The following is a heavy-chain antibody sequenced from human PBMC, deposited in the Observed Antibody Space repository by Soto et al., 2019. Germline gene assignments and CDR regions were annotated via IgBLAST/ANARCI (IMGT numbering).Heavy chain of an antibody. CDR1: GFTFSSYS. D-gene: IGHD4-17*01. Sequence: GGSLRLSCAASGFTFSSYSMNWVRQAPGKGLEWVSYISSSGNYIYYADSVKGRFTISRDNAKNSLSLQMNSLRAEDTAVYYCARGIKSYGDNSGNDAFDIWGQGTMVTVSS. V-gene: IGHV3-21*01. CDR3: ARGIKSYGDNSGNDAFDI. CDR2: ISSSGNYI. J-gene: IGHJ3*02.